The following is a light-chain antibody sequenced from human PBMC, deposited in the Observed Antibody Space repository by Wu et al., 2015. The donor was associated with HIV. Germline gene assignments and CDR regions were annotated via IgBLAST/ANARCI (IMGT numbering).Light chain of an antibody. CDR2: GAS. CDR3: QQNNNWPLT. V-gene: IGKV3-11*01. Sequence: DILLTQSPGTLSLSPGERATLSCRASQSVTSNYLAWYQQKPGQAPRLLIYGASNRATDIPARFSGSGSGTDFTLTISSLEPEDLAIYYCQQNNNWPLTFGQGTRLEIK. J-gene: IGKJ5*01. CDR1: QSVTSNY.